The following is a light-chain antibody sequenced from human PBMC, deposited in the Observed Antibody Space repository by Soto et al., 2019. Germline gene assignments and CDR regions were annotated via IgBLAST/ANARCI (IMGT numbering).Light chain of an antibody. Sequence: EIVLTQSPATLSLSLGERATLSCRASRNINTYLVWYQQKPGQSPRLLIYDASKRATGIPDRFSGSGSGTDFTLTISSLVPEDFALYYCQQRSSWPRVFGGGTKVDIK. J-gene: IGKJ4*02. CDR1: RNINTY. CDR3: QQRSSWPRV. CDR2: DAS. V-gene: IGKV3-11*01.